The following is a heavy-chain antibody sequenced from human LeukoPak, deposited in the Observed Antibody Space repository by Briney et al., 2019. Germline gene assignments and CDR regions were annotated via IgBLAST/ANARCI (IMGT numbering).Heavy chain of an antibody. J-gene: IGHJ5*02. CDR1: GYSFIDYY. Sequence: GASVKVSCEASGYSFIDYYIHWVRQAPGQGLEWMGWLSPNSGGTNYAQRFQGRVTMTRDTSINTAYMELSSLTSDDTAVYYCAKDLKVVTSYDNWFDPWGQGTPVTVSS. V-gene: IGHV1-2*02. CDR3: AKDLKVVTSYDNWFDP. CDR2: LSPNSGGT. D-gene: IGHD3-22*01.